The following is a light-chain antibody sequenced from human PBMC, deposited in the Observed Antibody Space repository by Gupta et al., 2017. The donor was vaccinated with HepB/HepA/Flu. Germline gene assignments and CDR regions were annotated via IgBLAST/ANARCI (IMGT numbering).Light chain of an antibody. CDR1: QSISSY. Sequence: DIQMTQSPSSLSASVGDRVTITCRASQSISSYLNWYQQKPGKAHELLIYAASTLQTGVPSRFSGSGSGTDFTLTVSSLQPEDFATYYCQETYDTPRTFGEGTKVEIK. CDR3: QETYDTPRT. J-gene: IGKJ4*02. CDR2: AAS. V-gene: IGKV1-39*01.